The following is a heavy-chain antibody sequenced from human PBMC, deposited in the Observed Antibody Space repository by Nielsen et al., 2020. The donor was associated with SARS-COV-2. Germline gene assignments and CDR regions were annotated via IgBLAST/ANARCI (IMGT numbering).Heavy chain of an antibody. CDR2: IYHSGST. Sequence: SETLSLTCTVSGGSISSSSYYWGWIRQPPGKGLEWIGEIYHSGSTNYNPSLKSRVTISVDKSKNQFSLKLSSVTAADTAVYYCARPACSSTSCSDAFDIWGQGTMVTVSS. V-gene: IGHV4-39*07. J-gene: IGHJ3*02. D-gene: IGHD2-2*01. CDR3: ARPACSSTSCSDAFDI. CDR1: GGSISSSSYY.